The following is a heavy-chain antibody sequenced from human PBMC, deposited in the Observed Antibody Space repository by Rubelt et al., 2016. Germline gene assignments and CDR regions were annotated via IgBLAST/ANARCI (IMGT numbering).Heavy chain of an antibody. J-gene: IGHJ5*02. CDR1: GFTFSTYS. CDR3: ARVYGEAEVNWFDP. CDR2: ISSTSGTI. D-gene: IGHD4-17*01. V-gene: IGHV3-48*01. Sequence: EVQLVESGGGLVQPGGSLRLSCAASGFTFSTYSMNWVRQAPGKGLEWISYISSTSGTIYYADSVKGRFTISRDNAKNSLFLQMNSLRAEDTAMYYCARVYGEAEVNWFDPWGQGTLVTVSS.